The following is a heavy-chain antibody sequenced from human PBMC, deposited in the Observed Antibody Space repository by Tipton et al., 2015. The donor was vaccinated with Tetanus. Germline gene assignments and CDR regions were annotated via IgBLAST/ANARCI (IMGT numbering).Heavy chain of an antibody. D-gene: IGHD5/OR15-5a*01. CDR2: ISGRDGNT. CDR1: GFTFSSYD. CDR3: AKDGCFSVGCLGSDY. V-gene: IGHV3-23*01. Sequence: SLRLSCAASGFTFSSYDMHWVRQAPGKGLEWVAAISGRDGNTYYADSVRGRFTISRDNSKNTLYLQMNSLRAEDTAVYYCAKDGCFSVGCLGSDYWGQGNLVTVSS. J-gene: IGHJ4*02.